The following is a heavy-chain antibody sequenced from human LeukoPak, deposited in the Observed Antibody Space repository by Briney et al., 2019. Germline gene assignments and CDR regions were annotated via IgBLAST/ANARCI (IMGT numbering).Heavy chain of an antibody. J-gene: IGHJ4*02. CDR2: IPSDGNNQ. Sequence: PGGSLRLSCAASGFNFNNYGMHWVRQAPGKGLEWVTFIPSDGNNQYYADSVKGRFTISRDNSRNTLYLQMNGLRVEDTAVYYCVKDTGRGGFWGQGTLVTVSS. D-gene: IGHD3-10*01. CDR3: VKDTGRGGF. CDR1: GFNFNNYG. V-gene: IGHV3-30*02.